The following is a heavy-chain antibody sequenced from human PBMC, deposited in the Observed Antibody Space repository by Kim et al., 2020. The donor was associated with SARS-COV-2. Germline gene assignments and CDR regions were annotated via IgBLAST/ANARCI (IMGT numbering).Heavy chain of an antibody. CDR3: ARDPGQGITGTTGYYYGMDV. D-gene: IGHD1-7*01. J-gene: IGHJ6*02. V-gene: IGHV4-4*02. CDR2: IYHSGST. CDR1: GGSISSSNW. Sequence: SETLSLTCAVSGGSISSSNWWSWVRQPPGKGLEWIGEIYHSGSTNYNPSLKSRVTISVDKSKNQFSLKLSSVTAADTAVYYCARDPGQGITGTTGYYYGMDVWGQRTTVTVSS.